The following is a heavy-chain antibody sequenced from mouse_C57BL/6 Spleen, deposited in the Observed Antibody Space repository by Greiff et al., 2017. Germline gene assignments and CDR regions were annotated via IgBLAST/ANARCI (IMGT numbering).Heavy chain of an antibody. V-gene: IGHV1-39*01. Sequence: VQLQQSGPELVKPGASVKISCKASGYSFTDYNMNWVKQSNGKSLEWVGVINPNYGTTSYNQKLKGKATLTVDQSSSTAYMQLNSLTSEDSAVYYCEKEGNSWFAYWGQGTLVTVSA. D-gene: IGHD2-1*01. CDR2: INPNYGTT. CDR3: EKEGNSWFAY. J-gene: IGHJ3*01. CDR1: GYSFTDYN.